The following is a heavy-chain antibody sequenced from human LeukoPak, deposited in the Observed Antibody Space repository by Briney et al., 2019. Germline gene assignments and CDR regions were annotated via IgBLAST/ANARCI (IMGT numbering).Heavy chain of an antibody. CDR3: AKDQWGYCSGGSCYSFDY. CDR2: ISGSGGST. D-gene: IGHD2-15*01. Sequence: GGSLRLSCAASGFTFSSYAMSWVRQAPGKGLEWVSAISGSGGSTYYADSVKGRFTISRDDSKNTLYLQMNSLRAEDTAVYYCAKDQWGYCSGGSCYSFDYWGQGTLVTVSS. V-gene: IGHV3-23*01. J-gene: IGHJ4*02. CDR1: GFTFSSYA.